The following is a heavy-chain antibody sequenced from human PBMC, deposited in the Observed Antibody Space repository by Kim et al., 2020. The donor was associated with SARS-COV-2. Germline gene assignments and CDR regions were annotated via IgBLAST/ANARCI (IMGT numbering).Heavy chain of an antibody. CDR3: SRVGYYDSRGYSTNGFDI. CDR1: GFIFSDHH. Sequence: GGSLRLSCAASGFIFSDHHIDWVRQAPGKGLEWVGRIRKKTHSYTTTYAASVKGRFIVSRDDSSNSVYLQMNSPKTEDTAVYYCSRVGYYDSRGYSTNGFDIWGQGTMVTVSS. J-gene: IGHJ3*02. D-gene: IGHD3-22*01. V-gene: IGHV3-72*01. CDR2: IRKKTHSYTT.